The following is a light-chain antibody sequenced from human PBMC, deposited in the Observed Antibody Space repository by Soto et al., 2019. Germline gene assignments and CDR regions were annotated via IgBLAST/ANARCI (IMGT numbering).Light chain of an antibody. J-gene: IGKJ4*01. V-gene: IGKV3-11*01. CDR1: QTVSSS. CDR2: EAS. Sequence: VWTQSPATLALSTGERATLSCRASQTVSSSLAWYQQKPGQAPRLLIYEASNRATGIPARFSGSGSGADFTLTISSLEPEDFALYYCQQHINWPLTFGGGTKVAIK. CDR3: QQHINWPLT.